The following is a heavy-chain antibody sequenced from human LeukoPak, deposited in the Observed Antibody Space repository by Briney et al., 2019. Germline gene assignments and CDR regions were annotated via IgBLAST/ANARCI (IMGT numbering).Heavy chain of an antibody. CDR1: GFTIDGLA. CDR3: ARGVWFGELTPLDYYMDV. D-gene: IGHD3-10*01. CDR2: INWNGDDT. J-gene: IGHJ6*03. V-gene: IGHV3-20*04. Sequence: GGSLRLSCAASGFTIDGLAVTWVRQVPGKGLEWVCGINWNGDDTVYADFAKGRFTISRDNAKNSLYLQLNSLRVEDTAVYYCARGVWFGELTPLDYYMDVWGKGTTVTVSS.